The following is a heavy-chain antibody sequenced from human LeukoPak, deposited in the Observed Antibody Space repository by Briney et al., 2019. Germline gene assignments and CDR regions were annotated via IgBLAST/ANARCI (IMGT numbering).Heavy chain of an antibody. V-gene: IGHV3-48*01. CDR2: ISSSSSTI. CDR3: ARDGGSYYYDSSGYYYFDY. J-gene: IGHJ4*02. D-gene: IGHD3-22*01. CDR1: GFTFSSYS. Sequence: GGSLRLSCAASGFTFSSYSMNWVRQAPGKGLEWVSYISSSSSTIYYADPVKGRFTISRDNAKNSLYLQMNSLRAEDTAVYYCARDGGSYYYDSSGYYYFDYWGQGTPVTVSS.